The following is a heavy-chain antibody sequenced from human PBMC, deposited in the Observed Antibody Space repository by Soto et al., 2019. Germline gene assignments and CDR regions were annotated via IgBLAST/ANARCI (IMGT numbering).Heavy chain of an antibody. CDR3: GSRH. V-gene: IGHV3-15*07. Sequence: EVQLVESGGGLVKPGGSLRLSFAASGFNFNYPWMNWVRQAPGKGLEWVGHIKSKSDGGTTDYAAPVKGRFTISRDDSRNTVYLQMNSLKTEDTAMYYCGSRHWGQGTLVTVSS. CDR1: GFNFNYPW. J-gene: IGHJ4*02. CDR2: IKSKSDGGTT.